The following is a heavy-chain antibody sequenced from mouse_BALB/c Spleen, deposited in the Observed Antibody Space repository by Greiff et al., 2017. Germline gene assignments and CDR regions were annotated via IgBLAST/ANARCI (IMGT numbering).Heavy chain of an antibody. Sequence: EVKLVESGGGLVKPGGSLKLSCAASGFTFSDYYMYWVRQTPEKRLEWVATISDGGSYTYYPDSVKGRFTISRDNAKNNLYLQMSSLKSEDTAMYYCARDRGYYGSFDYWGQGTTLTVSS. CDR3: ARDRGYYGSFDY. V-gene: IGHV5-4*02. J-gene: IGHJ2*01. D-gene: IGHD1-1*01. CDR1: GFTFSDYY. CDR2: ISDGGSYT.